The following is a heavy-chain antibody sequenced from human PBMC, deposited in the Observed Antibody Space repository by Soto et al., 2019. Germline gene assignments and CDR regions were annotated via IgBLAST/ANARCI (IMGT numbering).Heavy chain of an antibody. CDR2: INPNNGNT. V-gene: IGHV1-18*01. CDR1: GYTFTGNG. D-gene: IGHD3-10*01. CDR3: ARSSISGIFYYYY. J-gene: IGHJ4*02. Sequence: QVQLVQSGAEVKKPGASVKVSCKASGYTFTGNGVSWMRQAPGQGLEWMGWINPNNGNTKYAQNFQGRVTMTTDTSTSTAYVELRSLRSDDTAMYYCARSSISGIFYYYYWGQGTLVTVSS.